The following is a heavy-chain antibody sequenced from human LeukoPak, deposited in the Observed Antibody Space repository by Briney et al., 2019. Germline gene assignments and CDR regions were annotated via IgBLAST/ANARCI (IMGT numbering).Heavy chain of an antibody. J-gene: IGHJ6*03. V-gene: IGHV3-43*02. CDR3: AKGYSSSWYYYYYYMDV. D-gene: IGHD6-13*01. Sequence: GGSLRLSCAASGFTFSDYYMSWIRQAPGKGLEWVSAISGSGGSTYYADSVKGRFTISRDNSKNSLYLQMNSLRTEDTALYYCAKGYSSSWYYYYYYMDVWGKGTTVTISS. CDR1: GFTFSDYY. CDR2: ISGSGGST.